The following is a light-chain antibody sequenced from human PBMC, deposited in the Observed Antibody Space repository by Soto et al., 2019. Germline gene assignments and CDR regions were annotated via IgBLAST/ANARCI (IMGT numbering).Light chain of an antibody. Sequence: EIMLSQSPGTLSLSPGERATLSCRASQSVSSSYLAWYQQKPGQAPRLLIYGASSRATGIPDRFSGSGSGTDFTLTISRLEPEDFAVYYCQQYGSSLTWTFGQGTKVDI. J-gene: IGKJ1*01. CDR2: GAS. V-gene: IGKV3-20*01. CDR1: QSVSSSY. CDR3: QQYGSSLTWT.